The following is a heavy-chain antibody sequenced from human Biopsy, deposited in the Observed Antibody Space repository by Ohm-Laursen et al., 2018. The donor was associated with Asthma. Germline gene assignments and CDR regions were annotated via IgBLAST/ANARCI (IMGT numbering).Heavy chain of an antibody. D-gene: IGHD6-19*01. Sequence: SLRLSCTASGFTFSSYAMHWVRQAPGKGLQWVAGISYDGMNKYYGDSVRGRFTISRDNSKNTLSLQMSSLRAEDTALYYCAKDLSKAVGGSNDYYYGMDVWGQGTTVTVAS. V-gene: IGHV3-30*04. CDR2: ISYDGMNK. CDR3: AKDLSKAVGGSNDYYYGMDV. CDR1: GFTFSSYA. J-gene: IGHJ6*02.